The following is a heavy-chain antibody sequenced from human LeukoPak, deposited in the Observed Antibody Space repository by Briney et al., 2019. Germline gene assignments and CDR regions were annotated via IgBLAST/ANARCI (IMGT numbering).Heavy chain of an antibody. D-gene: IGHD6-13*01. CDR1: GFTFSSYS. Sequence: GGSLRLSYAASGFTFSSYSMDWVRQAPGKGLEWVSYISTSSSTIYYADSVKGRFTISRDNAKNSLYLQMNSLRDEDTAVYYCARGRSAAGPLHYFDSWGQGTLVTVSS. CDR2: ISTSSSTI. J-gene: IGHJ4*02. CDR3: ARGRSAAGPLHYFDS. V-gene: IGHV3-48*02.